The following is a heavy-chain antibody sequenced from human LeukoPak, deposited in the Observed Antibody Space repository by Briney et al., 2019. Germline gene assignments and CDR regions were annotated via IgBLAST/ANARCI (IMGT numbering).Heavy chain of an antibody. CDR1: GGSFSDYN. CDR2: IYYSGST. V-gene: IGHV4-59*01. CDR3: AIRTGSGDFTPGAFDI. Sequence: IPSETLSLTCAVYGGSFSDYNWTWIRQPPGKGLEWVGYIYYSGSTNYNPSLKSRVTISVDTSKNQFSLKPSSVTAADTAVYYCAIRTGSGDFTPGAFDIWGQGTMVTVSS. D-gene: IGHD4-17*01. J-gene: IGHJ3*02.